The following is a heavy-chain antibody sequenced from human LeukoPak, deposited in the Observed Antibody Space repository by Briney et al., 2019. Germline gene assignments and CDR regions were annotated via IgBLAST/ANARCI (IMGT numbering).Heavy chain of an antibody. J-gene: IGHJ4*02. V-gene: IGHV4-31*03. CDR1: ADSHSRGGHY. CDR3: ARGGDRFGGFYFDY. CDR2: IHHSGRS. D-gene: IGHD5-24*01. Sequence: SETLSLTCTVSADSHSRGGHYGAWIRQLPGEGLESIGFIHHSGRSRHNPALKDRVAISVDTSRKQFALKLSSVTAADTAMYYCARGGDRFGGFYFDYWGQGIQVIVSS.